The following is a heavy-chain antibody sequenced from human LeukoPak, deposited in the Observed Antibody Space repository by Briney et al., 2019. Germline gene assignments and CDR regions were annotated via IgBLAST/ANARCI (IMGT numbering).Heavy chain of an antibody. Sequence: GGSLRLSCAASGFTFSSYAMHWVRQAPGKGLEWVAVISYDGSNKYYADSVKGRFTISRDNSKNTLYLQMNSLRAEDTAVYYCAKSYRSNYYDSSGYSTDYWGQGTLVTVSS. V-gene: IGHV3-30-3*02. CDR2: ISYDGSNK. D-gene: IGHD3-22*01. CDR3: AKSYRSNYYDSSGYSTDY. CDR1: GFTFSSYA. J-gene: IGHJ4*02.